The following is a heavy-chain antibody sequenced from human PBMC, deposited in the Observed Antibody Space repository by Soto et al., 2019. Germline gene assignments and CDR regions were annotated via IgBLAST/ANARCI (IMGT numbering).Heavy chain of an antibody. CDR1: GYDFATSW. V-gene: IGHV5-51*01. Sequence: PGASLKISCKGSGYDFATSWIGWVRQTPGKGLEWMAIIYPDNSDTRYSPSFQGQVTISADKSISTAYLQWSSLTASDTAVYYCAKHYAHYFDYWGQGALVTVSS. CDR2: IYPDNSDT. D-gene: IGHD2-2*01. CDR3: AKHYAHYFDY. J-gene: IGHJ4*02.